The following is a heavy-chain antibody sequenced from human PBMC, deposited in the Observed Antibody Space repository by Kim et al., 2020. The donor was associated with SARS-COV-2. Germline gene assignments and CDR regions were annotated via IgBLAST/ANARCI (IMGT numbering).Heavy chain of an antibody. V-gene: IGHV4-38-2*02. CDR1: GYSISSGYY. J-gene: IGHJ3*02. CDR3: AQEGEVVGARNASEI. CDR2: IYHSGST. D-gene: IGHD1-26*01. Sequence: SETLSLTCTVSGYSISSGYYWGWIRQPPGKGLEWIGSIYHSGSTYYNPSLKSRVTTSVDTTKNQFSLKQSPVSAPGTAQYYSAQEGEVVGARNASEIWG.